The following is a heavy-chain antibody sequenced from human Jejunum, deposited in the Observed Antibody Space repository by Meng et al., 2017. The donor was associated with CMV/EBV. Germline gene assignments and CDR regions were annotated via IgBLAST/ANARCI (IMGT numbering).Heavy chain of an antibody. CDR3: ARAGNYSEFDY. D-gene: IGHD1-7*01. CDR1: GGSFSDYY. Sequence: TCAVYGGSFSDYYWTWIRQPPGKGLEWIGEINDSGSTNYNPSLTSRLTISVDTSKNQFSLKLNSVTAADTAVYSCARAGNYSEFDYWGQGTLVTVSS. J-gene: IGHJ4*02. V-gene: IGHV4-34*01. CDR2: INDSGST.